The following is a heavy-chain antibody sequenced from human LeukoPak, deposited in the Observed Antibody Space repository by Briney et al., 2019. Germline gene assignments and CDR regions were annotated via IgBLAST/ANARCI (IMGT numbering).Heavy chain of an antibody. Sequence: GGSLRLSCAASGFTFDDYALHWVRQAPGKGLEWVSGISWNSAGIGYADSVKGRFTISRDNAKYSLYLQMNSLRAEDTAFYYCARRGSSSWYLDYWGQGTLVTVSS. CDR1: GFTFDDYA. CDR2: ISWNSAGI. CDR3: ARRGSSSWYLDY. J-gene: IGHJ4*02. D-gene: IGHD6-13*01. V-gene: IGHV3-9*01.